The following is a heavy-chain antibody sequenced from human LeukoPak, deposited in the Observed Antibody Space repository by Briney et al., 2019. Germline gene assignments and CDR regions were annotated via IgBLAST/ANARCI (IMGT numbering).Heavy chain of an antibody. D-gene: IGHD5-18*01. J-gene: IGHJ4*02. CDR1: GGSISSYY. V-gene: IGHV4-4*07. Sequence: SETLSLTCTVSGGSISSYYWSWIRQPAGKPLEWIGRIYSSGATSYNPSLKSRVTMSVHTSKNQFSLRLTSVTAADTAVYYCAREAYSYGHTSQAFDYWGQGTLVTGSS. CDR2: IYSSGAT. CDR3: AREAYSYGHTSQAFDY.